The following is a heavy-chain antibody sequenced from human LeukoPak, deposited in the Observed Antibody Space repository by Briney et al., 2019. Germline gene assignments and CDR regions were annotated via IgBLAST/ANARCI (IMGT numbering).Heavy chain of an antibody. D-gene: IGHD6-13*01. V-gene: IGHV3-21*01. Sequence: GGSLRLSCAASGFSFSSYSMNWVRQAPGKGLEWVSSISSSSSYIYYVDSVKGRFTISRDNAKNSLYLQMNSLRAEDTAVYYCARDQYSSSWDDAFDIWGQGTMVTVSS. J-gene: IGHJ3*02. CDR2: ISSSSSYI. CDR1: GFSFSSYS. CDR3: ARDQYSSSWDDAFDI.